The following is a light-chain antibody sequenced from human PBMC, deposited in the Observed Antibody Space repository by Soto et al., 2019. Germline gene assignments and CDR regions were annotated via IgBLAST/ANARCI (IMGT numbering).Light chain of an antibody. CDR3: QQYDSWPFT. CDR1: QSVRSD. Sequence: EIVMTQSPATLSVSPGERATLSCRASQSVRSDLAWYQRKPVQAPRLLIYGASTRAAGIPARFSGSGSGTEFTLTISGLQSEDFAVYYCQQYDSWPFTFGGGTKVEIK. J-gene: IGKJ4*01. CDR2: GAS. V-gene: IGKV3-15*01.